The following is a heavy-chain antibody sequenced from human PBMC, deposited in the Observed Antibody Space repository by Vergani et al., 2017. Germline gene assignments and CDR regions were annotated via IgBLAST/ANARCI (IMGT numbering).Heavy chain of an antibody. V-gene: IGHV4-39*01. CDR3: ASGKYYSDSTSHFRGRYFDV. Sequence: QMQLQESGPGLVKASETLSLTCTVSGDSIISRSYYWGWIRQPPGKGLEWIGGIYNSGNGDSSSSLKSRVTISADTSKNQFSLRLTSVTAADTAVYYCASGKYYSDSTSHFRGRYFDVWGRGTLVTVSS. J-gene: IGHJ2*01. CDR1: GDSIISRSYY. CDR2: IYNSGNG. D-gene: IGHD3-16*01.